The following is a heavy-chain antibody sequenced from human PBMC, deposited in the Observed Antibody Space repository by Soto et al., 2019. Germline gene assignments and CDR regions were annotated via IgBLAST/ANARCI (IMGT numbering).Heavy chain of an antibody. CDR2: ISAYNGNT. D-gene: IGHD1-1*01. CDR3: AREQQLDTGNFDY. CDR1: GYTFTSYG. Sequence: ASVKVSCKASGYTFTSYGISWVRQAPGQGLEWMGWISAYNGNTNYAQKLQGRVTMTTDTSTSTAYMALSSLRFEDTAVYYCAREQQLDTGNFDYWGQGTLVTVS. J-gene: IGHJ4*02. V-gene: IGHV1-18*01.